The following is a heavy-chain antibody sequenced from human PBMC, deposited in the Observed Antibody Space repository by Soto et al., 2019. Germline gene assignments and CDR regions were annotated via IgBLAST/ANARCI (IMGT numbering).Heavy chain of an antibody. D-gene: IGHD6-13*01. CDR2: INHSGST. Sequence: SETLSLTCDVYGGSFSGDYWSWIRQPPGKGRGWIGEINHSGSTNYNPSLKSRVTISVDTSKNQFSLKLSSVTAADTAVYYCARATGSSSWFYDYCGMDVWGQGTTVTVSS. CDR1: GGSFSGDY. CDR3: ARATGSSSWFYDYCGMDV. V-gene: IGHV4-34*01. J-gene: IGHJ6*02.